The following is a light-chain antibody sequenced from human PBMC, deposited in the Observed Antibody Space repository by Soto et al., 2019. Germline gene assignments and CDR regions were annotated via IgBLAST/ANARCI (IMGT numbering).Light chain of an antibody. Sequence: EIVLTQSPATLSLSPGEIATLSCGASQSVSSSYLAWYQQPPVLAPRLLIYDASSRATGNPNRVSCRGSGTSFTHTHSRLKAEGFAVYYRQQYGSSPLTFGQGTKVDIK. CDR2: DAS. CDR3: QQYGSSPLT. CDR1: QSVSSSY. V-gene: IGKV3D-20*01. J-gene: IGKJ1*01.